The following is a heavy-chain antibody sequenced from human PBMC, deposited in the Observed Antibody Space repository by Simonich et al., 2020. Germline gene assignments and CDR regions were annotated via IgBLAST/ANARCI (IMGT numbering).Heavy chain of an antibody. J-gene: IGHJ6*03. D-gene: IGHD7-27*01. CDR2: IKQDGSEK. Sequence: EVQLVESGGGLVQPGGSLRLSCAASGFTFSSYWMSWGRQAPGKGLEWVANIKQDGSEKYYVDSVKGRFTISRDNAKNSLYLQMNSLRAEDTAVYYCARDGLGTAYYYYMDVWCKGTTVTVSS. CDR1: GFTFSSYW. V-gene: IGHV3-7*01. CDR3: ARDGLGTAYYYYMDV.